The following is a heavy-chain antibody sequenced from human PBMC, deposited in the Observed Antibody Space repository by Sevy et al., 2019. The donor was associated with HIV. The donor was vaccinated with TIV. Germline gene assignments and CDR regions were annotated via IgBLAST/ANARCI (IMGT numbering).Heavy chain of an antibody. V-gene: IGHV3-33*01. D-gene: IGHD5-18*01. J-gene: IGHJ4*02. CDR1: GFTFSSYG. Sequence: GGSLRLSCAASGFTFSSYGMHWVRQAPGKGLEWVAVIWYDGSNKYYADSVKGRFTISRDNSKNTLYLQMNSLRAEDTAVYYCARDGPPIRPQLSHRQARRAPNHPPDYWGQGTLVTVSS. CDR2: IWYDGSNK. CDR3: ARDGPPIRPQLSHRQARRAPNHPPDY.